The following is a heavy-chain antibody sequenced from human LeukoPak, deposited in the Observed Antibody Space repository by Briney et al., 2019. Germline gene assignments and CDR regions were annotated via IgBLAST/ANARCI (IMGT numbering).Heavy chain of an antibody. D-gene: IGHD4-23*01. J-gene: IGHJ3*02. Sequence: GESLNISCKASGYSFSYYWIGWVRQMPGKGLEWMGIIYPGDSKTRYSPSFQGQLTISADKSTNAAYLQWSSLKASDTAIYYCARYNYGANLVGDAFDIWGQGTMVTVSS. V-gene: IGHV5-51*01. CDR1: GYSFSYYW. CDR3: ARYNYGANLVGDAFDI. CDR2: IYPGDSKT.